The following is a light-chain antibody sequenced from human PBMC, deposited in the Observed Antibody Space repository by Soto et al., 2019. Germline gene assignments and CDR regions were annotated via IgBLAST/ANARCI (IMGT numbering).Light chain of an antibody. J-gene: IGKJ5*01. CDR3: QHRRNWIT. CDR1: QSVSSD. V-gene: IGKV3-11*01. Sequence: EILMTQSRATLYVSPGERATLSSRASQSVSSDLARYKQKPGQAPRLLIYDASNRATGIPARFSGSGSGTDITLTIRSLEPEDFAVYYWQHRRNWITGGQGTRVDI. CDR2: DAS.